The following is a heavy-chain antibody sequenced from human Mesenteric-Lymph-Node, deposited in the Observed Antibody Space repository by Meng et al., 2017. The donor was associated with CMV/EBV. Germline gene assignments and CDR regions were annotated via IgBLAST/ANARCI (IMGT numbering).Heavy chain of an antibody. CDR3: AKDGADIVVAPAAMGYYGVDV. V-gene: IGHV3-30*02. D-gene: IGHD2-2*01. Sequence: GGSLRLSCAASGFTFSSYWMSWVRQAPGKGLEWVAFIRNDGSNQYYAESVKGRFTISRDNSKNTLYLQMNSLRAEDTAVYYCAKDGADIVVAPAAMGYYGVDVWGQGTTVTVSS. CDR1: GFTFSSYW. J-gene: IGHJ6*02. CDR2: IRNDGSNQ.